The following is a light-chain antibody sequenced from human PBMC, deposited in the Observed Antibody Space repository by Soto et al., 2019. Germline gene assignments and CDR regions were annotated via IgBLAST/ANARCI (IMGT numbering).Light chain of an antibody. V-gene: IGKV3-11*01. CDR3: QQRSDSIT. Sequence: EIVLTQSPDTLSLSPGERATLSCWASHSVTTHLAWFQQRPGQTPRLLIYDASTRAPGIPARFSGRGSGADFTLAISSLEPEDFAVYYCQQRSDSITCGQGTRLEIK. J-gene: IGKJ5*01. CDR2: DAS. CDR1: HSVTTH.